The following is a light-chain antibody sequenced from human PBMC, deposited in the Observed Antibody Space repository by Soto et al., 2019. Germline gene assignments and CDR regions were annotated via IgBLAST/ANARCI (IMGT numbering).Light chain of an antibody. CDR3: QQYNVYWT. J-gene: IGKJ1*01. CDR1: QSISGS. V-gene: IGKV1-5*03. Sequence: DIQMTQSPSTLSASVGDRVTITCRASQSISGSLAWYQQKPGKAPKLLIYEASNLKSGVPSRFSGSGSGTVYTLTISSLQPDDSASYCCQQYNVYWTFGQGTRLEIK. CDR2: EAS.